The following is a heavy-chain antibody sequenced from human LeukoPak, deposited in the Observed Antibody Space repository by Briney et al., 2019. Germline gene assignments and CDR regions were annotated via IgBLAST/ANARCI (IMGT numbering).Heavy chain of an antibody. J-gene: IGHJ4*02. Sequence: ASVKVSCKASGYTLTSYGSSWVRQAPGQGLEWMGWTSAYNGNTNYAQKLQGRVTMTTDTSTSTAYMELRSLRSDDTAVYYCARDTAYSGSGSYQPVFDYWGQGTLVTVSS. CDR3: ARDTAYSGSGSYQPVFDY. CDR1: GYTLTSYG. D-gene: IGHD3-10*01. CDR2: TSAYNGNT. V-gene: IGHV1-18*01.